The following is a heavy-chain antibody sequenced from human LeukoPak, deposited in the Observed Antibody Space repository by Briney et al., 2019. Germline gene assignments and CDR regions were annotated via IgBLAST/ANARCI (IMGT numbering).Heavy chain of an antibody. Sequence: SETLSLTCAVSGGSISSYYWSWIRQSPGKGLEWIGYIYYSGTTNYNPSLKSRVTISVDTSKNQFSLKLSSVTAADTAVYYCARGVYIAAAQYGYWGQGTLVTVSS. CDR1: GGSISSYY. V-gene: IGHV4-59*01. J-gene: IGHJ4*02. CDR2: IYYSGTT. CDR3: ARGVYIAAAQYGY. D-gene: IGHD6-13*01.